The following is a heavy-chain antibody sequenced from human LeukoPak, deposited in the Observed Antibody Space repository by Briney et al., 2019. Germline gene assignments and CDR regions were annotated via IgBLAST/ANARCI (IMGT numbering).Heavy chain of an antibody. CDR1: GGTFSGYA. CDR2: IIPIFGTA. CDR3: ASARGYSYGLIDY. Sequence: SVTVSCTASGGTFSGYAISWVRQAPGQGLEWMGGIIPIFGTANYAQKFQGRVTITADESTSTAYMELSSLRSEDTAVYYCASARGYSYGLIDYWGQGTLVTVSS. V-gene: IGHV1-69*13. J-gene: IGHJ4*02. D-gene: IGHD5-18*01.